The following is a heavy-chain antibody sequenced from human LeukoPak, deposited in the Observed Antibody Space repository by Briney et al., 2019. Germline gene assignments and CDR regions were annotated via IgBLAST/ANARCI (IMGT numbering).Heavy chain of an antibody. CDR1: GFTFSTYA. D-gene: IGHD3-3*01. CDR2: IWYDGSNK. J-gene: IGHJ3*02. CDR3: ARDYEGDAFDI. Sequence: GGSLRLSCAASGFTFSTYAMSWVRQTPGKGLEWVAVIWYDGSNKYYADSVKGRFTISRDNSKNTLYLQMNSLRAEDTAVYYCARDYEGDAFDIWGQGTMVTVSS. V-gene: IGHV3-33*08.